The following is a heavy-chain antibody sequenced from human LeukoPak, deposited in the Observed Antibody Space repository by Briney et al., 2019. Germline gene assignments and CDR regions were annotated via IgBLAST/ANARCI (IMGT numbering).Heavy chain of an antibody. CDR2: IYPGDSDT. Sequence: GESLKISCKGSGYSFTSYWIGWVRHMPGKGLEWMGIIYPGDSDTRYSPSFQGQVTISADKSISTAYLQWSSLKASDTAMYYCARLGVVPAAIQGIDYWGQGTLVTVSS. V-gene: IGHV5-51*01. D-gene: IGHD2-2*02. CDR3: ARLGVVPAAIQGIDY. CDR1: GYSFTSYW. J-gene: IGHJ4*02.